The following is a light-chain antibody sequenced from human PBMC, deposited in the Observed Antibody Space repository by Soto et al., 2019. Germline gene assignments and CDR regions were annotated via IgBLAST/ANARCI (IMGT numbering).Light chain of an antibody. V-gene: IGLV2-14*01. CDR1: SSDVGDYNY. J-gene: IGLJ1*01. CDR2: DVS. Sequence: QSALTQPASVSGSPGQSITISCTGTSSDVGDYNYVSWYQQHPGKAPKLMLYDVSNRPSGISNRFSGSKSGNTASLTISGLQAEDEADYYCRSYTSSSTLFGTGTKVTVL. CDR3: RSYTSSSTL.